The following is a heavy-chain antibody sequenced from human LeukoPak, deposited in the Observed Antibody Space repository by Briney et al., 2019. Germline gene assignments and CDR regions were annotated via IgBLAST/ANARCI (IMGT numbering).Heavy chain of an antibody. V-gene: IGHV3-23*01. CDR2: ISGSGGST. J-gene: IGHJ4*02. CDR3: AKTDYYDSSGSHYFDY. Sequence: GGSLRLSGAASGFTFSSYAMSWVRQAPGKGLEWVPAISGSGGSTYYADSVKGRFTISRDNSKNTLYLQMNSLRAEDTAVYYCAKTDYYDSSGSHYFDYWGQGTLVTVSS. CDR1: GFTFSSYA. D-gene: IGHD3-22*01.